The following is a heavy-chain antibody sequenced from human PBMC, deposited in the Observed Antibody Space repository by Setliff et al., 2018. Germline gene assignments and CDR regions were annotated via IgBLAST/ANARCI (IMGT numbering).Heavy chain of an antibody. J-gene: IGHJ3*02. V-gene: IGHV1-24*01. CDR3: ATDSGGNTIDAFDI. CDR1: GYTLTELS. CDR2: FDPEDGET. Sequence: ASVKVSCKVSGYTLTELSMHWVRQAPGKGLEWMGGFDPEDGETIYAQKFQGRVTMTEDTSTDTAYMELSSLRSEDTAVYYCATDSGGNTIDAFDIWGQVTRVTVSS. D-gene: IGHD2-15*01.